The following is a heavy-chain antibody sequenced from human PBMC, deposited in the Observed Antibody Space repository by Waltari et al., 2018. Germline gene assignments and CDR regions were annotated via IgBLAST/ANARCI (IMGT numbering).Heavy chain of an antibody. D-gene: IGHD2-15*01. CDR3: ARDDPTATGYYYMDV. Sequence: QVQLQESGPGLVKPSETLSLTCTVSGGSISSYYWSWIRQPAGQGLEWIGRIYTSGSTNYNPSLKSRVTMSVDTSKNQFSLKLSSVTAADTAVYYCARDDPTATGYYYMDVWGKGTTVTISS. CDR1: GGSISSYY. CDR2: IYTSGST. J-gene: IGHJ6*03. V-gene: IGHV4-4*07.